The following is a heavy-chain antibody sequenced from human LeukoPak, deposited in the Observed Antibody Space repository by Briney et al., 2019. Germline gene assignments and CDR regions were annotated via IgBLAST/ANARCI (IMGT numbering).Heavy chain of an antibody. Sequence: GGSLRLSCAASGFTFSDYYMSWIRQAPGKGLEWVSYISSSGSTIYYADSVKGRFSISRDNAKNSLYLQMNSLRAEDTAVYYCARDTVTTDYFDYWGQGTLVTVSS. V-gene: IGHV3-11*01. CDR2: ISSSGSTI. CDR1: GFTFSDYY. CDR3: ARDTVTTDYFDY. D-gene: IGHD4-11*01. J-gene: IGHJ4*02.